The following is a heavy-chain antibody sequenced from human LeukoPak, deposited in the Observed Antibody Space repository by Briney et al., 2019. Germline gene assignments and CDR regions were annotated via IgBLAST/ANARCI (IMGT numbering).Heavy chain of an antibody. Sequence: PGGSLRLSCAASGFTFSSYAMSWVRQAPGKGLEWVSTISGSSGSTYYTDSVKGRFTISRDNSKNTLYLQMNSLRAEDTAVYYCAKDGDSSGWYEFDYWGQGTLVTVSS. D-gene: IGHD6-19*01. CDR3: AKDGDSSGWYEFDY. V-gene: IGHV3-23*01. CDR2: ISGSSGST. J-gene: IGHJ4*02. CDR1: GFTFSSYA.